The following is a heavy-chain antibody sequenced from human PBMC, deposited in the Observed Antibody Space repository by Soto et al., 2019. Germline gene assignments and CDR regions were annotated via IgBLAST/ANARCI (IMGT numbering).Heavy chain of an antibody. D-gene: IGHD5-12*01. CDR1: GVTFSSYA. J-gene: IGHJ6*02. CDR3: ARDRNIVATIYNYYGMDV. Sequence: GASVKVSCKASGVTFSSYAISWVRQAPGQGLEWMGGIIPIFGTANYAQKFQGRVTITADESTSTAYMELSSLRSEDTAVYYCARDRNIVATIYNYYGMDVWGQGTTVTVSS. V-gene: IGHV1-69*13. CDR2: IIPIFGTA.